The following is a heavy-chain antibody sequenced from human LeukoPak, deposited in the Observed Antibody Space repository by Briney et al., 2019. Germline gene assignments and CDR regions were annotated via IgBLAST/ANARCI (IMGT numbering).Heavy chain of an antibody. Sequence: PGGSLRLSCAASGFTFSSYAMHWVRQAPGKGLEWVAVISYDGTNKYYADSVKGRFTISRDNSKNTLYLQMNSLRDEDTAVYYCARDSVHSVRYFDWLLINEDYYGMDVWGQGTTVTVSS. CDR3: ARDSVHSVRYFDWLLINEDYYGMDV. D-gene: IGHD3-9*01. CDR2: ISYDGTNK. V-gene: IGHV3-30*04. CDR1: GFTFSSYA. J-gene: IGHJ6*02.